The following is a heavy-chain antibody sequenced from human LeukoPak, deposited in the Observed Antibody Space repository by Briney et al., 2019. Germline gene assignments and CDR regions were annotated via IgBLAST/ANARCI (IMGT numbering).Heavy chain of an antibody. CDR2: IYYSGST. Sequence: SETLSLTCTVSGGSISSSYSYWGWIRQPPGKGLEWIGNIYYSGSTYYNPSLKSRVTISVDTSKNHFSLKLNSVTAADTAVYYCARDSRVMITFGGVIVESDAFDIWGQGTMVTVSS. D-gene: IGHD3-16*02. CDR1: GGSISSSYSY. J-gene: IGHJ3*02. CDR3: ARDSRVMITFGGVIVESDAFDI. V-gene: IGHV4-39*07.